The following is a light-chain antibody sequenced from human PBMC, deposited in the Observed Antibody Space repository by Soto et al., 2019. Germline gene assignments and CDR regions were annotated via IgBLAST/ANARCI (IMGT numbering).Light chain of an antibody. J-gene: IGKJ1*01. V-gene: IGKV3-15*01. CDR2: GAS. Sequence: EVVMTQSPATLSVSPGERATLSCRASESVSANLAWYQQKPGQAPTLLIIGASTRATGIPARFRGSGSGTEFTLTISRLQSEDFAVYYCQQYNNWPRTFGQGTKVEI. CDR1: ESVSAN. CDR3: QQYNNWPRT.